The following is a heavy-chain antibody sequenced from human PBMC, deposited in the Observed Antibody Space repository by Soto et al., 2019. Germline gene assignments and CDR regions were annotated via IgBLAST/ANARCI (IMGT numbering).Heavy chain of an antibody. J-gene: IGHJ4*01. V-gene: IGHV3-33*01. CDR2: IWYDGSNK. D-gene: IGHD3-22*01. CDR3: ARDEYYYYSIGYLTFDY. CDR1: GFTFSSYG. Sequence: PGGAQRVFSAESGFTFSSYGMHWVRQAPGKGLEWVAVIWYDGSNKYCAVSVKGRFTISRDNSKNTLYLQMNSLRAEDTAVYYCARDEYYYYSIGYLTFDYWSHGT.